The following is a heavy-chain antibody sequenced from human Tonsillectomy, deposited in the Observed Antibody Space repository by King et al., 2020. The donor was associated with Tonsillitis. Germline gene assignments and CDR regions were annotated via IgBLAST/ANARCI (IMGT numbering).Heavy chain of an antibody. CDR2: INPNSGGT. J-gene: IGHJ4*02. CDR1: GYTFTGYY. CDR3: ARVGLIAVAGFNFDY. Sequence: QLVQSGAEVKKPGASVKVSCKASGYTFTGYYMHWVRQAPGQGLEWMGWINPNSGGTNYAQKFQGRVTMTRDTSISTAYMELSRLRSDDTAVYYCARVGLIAVAGFNFDYWGQGTPVTVSS. V-gene: IGHV1-2*02. D-gene: IGHD6-19*01.